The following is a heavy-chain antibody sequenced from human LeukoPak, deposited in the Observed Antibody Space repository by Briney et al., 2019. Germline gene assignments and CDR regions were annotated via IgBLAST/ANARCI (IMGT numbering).Heavy chain of an antibody. V-gene: IGHV1-69*06. CDR3: ARSSIIAAAGPYYFDY. CDR2: IIPIFGTA. Sequence: SVKVSCKASGGTFSSYAISWVRQAPGQGPEWMGGIIPIFGTANDAQKFQGRVTITADKSTSTAYMELSSLRSEDTAMYYCARSSIIAAAGPYYFDYWGQGTLVTVSS. D-gene: IGHD6-13*01. J-gene: IGHJ4*02. CDR1: GGTFSSYA.